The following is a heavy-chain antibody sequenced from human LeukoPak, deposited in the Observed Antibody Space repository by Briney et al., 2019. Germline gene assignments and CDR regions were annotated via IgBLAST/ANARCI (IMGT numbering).Heavy chain of an antibody. D-gene: IGHD5-12*01. CDR1: GFTFSSYA. CDR3: AKGLRYSGYDYWFDP. Sequence: GGSLRLSCASSGFTFSSYAMSWVRQAPGKGLEWVSSISGSGAFTYYADSVKGRFTISRDNYKNTLFLQMNSLRVEDTAVYYCAKGLRYSGYDYWFDPWGQGTLVTVSS. J-gene: IGHJ5*02. CDR2: ISGSGAFT. V-gene: IGHV3-23*01.